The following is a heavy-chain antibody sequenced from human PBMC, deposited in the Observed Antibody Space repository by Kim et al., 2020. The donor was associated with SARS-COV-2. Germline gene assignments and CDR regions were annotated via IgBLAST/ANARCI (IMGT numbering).Heavy chain of an antibody. CDR2: ISGSGGST. D-gene: IGHD3-10*01. V-gene: IGHV3-23*01. CDR3: AKDWGYYGSGSYYYYYYGMDV. CDR1: GFTFSSYA. Sequence: GGSLRLSCAASGFTFSSYAMSWVRQAPGKGLEWVSAISGSGGSTYYADSVKGRFTISRDNSKNTLYLQMNSLRAEDTAVYYCAKDWGYYGSGSYYYYYYGMDVWGQGTTVTVSS. J-gene: IGHJ6*02.